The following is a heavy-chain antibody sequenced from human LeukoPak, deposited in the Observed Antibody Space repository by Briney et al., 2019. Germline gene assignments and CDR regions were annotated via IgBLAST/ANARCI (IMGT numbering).Heavy chain of an antibody. D-gene: IGHD2-2*01. CDR1: GGSISSYY. J-gene: IGHJ4*02. V-gene: IGHV4-34*01. Sequence: PSETLSLTCTVSGGSISSYYWSWIRQPPGKGLEWIGEINHSGSTNHNPSLKSRVTISVDTSKNQFSLKLSSVTAADTAVYYCARGGDIVVVPAARYGDYWGQGTLVTVSS. CDR2: INHSGST. CDR3: ARGGDIVVVPAARYGDY.